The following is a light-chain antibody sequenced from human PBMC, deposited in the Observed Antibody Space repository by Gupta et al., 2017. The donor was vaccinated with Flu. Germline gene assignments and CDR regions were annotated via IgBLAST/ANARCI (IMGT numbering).Light chain of an antibody. Sequence: EIVLTQSPGTLSLSPGERATLSCRASQSVRNNYLAWYQQKPGQAPRLLIYGTSRGATDIPDRFSGTGSGTDFTLTISRLDPEDSAVYYCQQDGSSPSTFGGGTKVEIK. CDR2: GTS. CDR3: QQDGSSPST. J-gene: IGKJ4*01. CDR1: QSVRNNY. V-gene: IGKV3-20*01.